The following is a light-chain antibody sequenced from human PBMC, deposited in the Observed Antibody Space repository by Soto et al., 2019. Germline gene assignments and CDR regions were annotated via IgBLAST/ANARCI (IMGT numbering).Light chain of an antibody. Sequence: DIQMTQSPSTLSASVGDRVTITCRASQSISSWLAWYQQKPGKAPKLLIYDASSLESGVPSRFSGSGSGTEFTLTSSSLQPDDFATYYCQQYNSYSLWTFGQGTKVEIK. CDR2: DAS. CDR3: QQYNSYSLWT. CDR1: QSISSW. V-gene: IGKV1-5*01. J-gene: IGKJ1*01.